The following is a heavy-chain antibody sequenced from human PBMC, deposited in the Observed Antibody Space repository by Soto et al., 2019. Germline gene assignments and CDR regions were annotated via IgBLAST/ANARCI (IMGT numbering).Heavy chain of an antibody. CDR3: ARQGYCSNTACYTVDY. Sequence: GESLKISCAGSGYSFTNYWIGLVRQMPGKGLEWMGIIYPGDSNTRYSPPFQGQVTISADKSISTAYLQWSSLKASDTAMYFCARQGYCSNTACYTVDYWGQGTLVTVSS. J-gene: IGHJ4*02. V-gene: IGHV5-51*01. D-gene: IGHD2-2*02. CDR2: IYPGDSNT. CDR1: GYSFTNYW.